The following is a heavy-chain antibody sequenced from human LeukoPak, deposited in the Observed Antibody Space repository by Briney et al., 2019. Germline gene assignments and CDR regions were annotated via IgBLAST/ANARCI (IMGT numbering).Heavy chain of an antibody. CDR3: ARDYWWNYDY. CDR2: ISGSGGNT. D-gene: IGHD1-7*01. V-gene: IGHV3-23*01. J-gene: IGHJ4*02. CDR1: GFTFSSYA. Sequence: GGSLRLSCAASGFTFSSYAMSWVRQAPGKGLEWVSAISGSGGNTYYPGSVRGRFTISRDNSKNTIYLQMDSLRAEDTAIYYCARDYWWNYDYWGQGTLVTVSS.